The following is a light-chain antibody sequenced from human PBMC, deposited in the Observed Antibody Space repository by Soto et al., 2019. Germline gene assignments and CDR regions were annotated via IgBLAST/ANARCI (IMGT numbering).Light chain of an antibody. V-gene: IGKV2-28*01. CDR2: LAS. Sequence: EIVMTQSPLSLPVTPGEPASISCRSSQTLLNSNGYNYLDWYLQKPGQSPQLLISLASNRASGVPDTFSGSGSGTDFTLKISRVEAEDVGVYYCMQALQVPPTFGQGTKVDTK. CDR1: QTLLNSNGYNY. J-gene: IGKJ1*01. CDR3: MQALQVPPT.